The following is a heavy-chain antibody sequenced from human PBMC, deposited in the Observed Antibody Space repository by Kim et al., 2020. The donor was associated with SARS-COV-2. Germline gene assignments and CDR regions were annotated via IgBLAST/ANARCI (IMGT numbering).Heavy chain of an antibody. J-gene: IGHJ4*02. V-gene: IGHV4-59*13. CDR2: IYYSGST. D-gene: IGHD5-18*01. CDR1: GGSISSYY. CDR3: ATTHVDTAMVTFPFDY. Sequence: SETLSLTCTVSGGSISSYYWSWIRQPPGKGLEWIGYIYYSGSTNYNPSLKSRVTISVDTSKNQFSLKLSSVTAADTAVYYCATTHVDTAMVTFPFDYWGQGTLVTVSS.